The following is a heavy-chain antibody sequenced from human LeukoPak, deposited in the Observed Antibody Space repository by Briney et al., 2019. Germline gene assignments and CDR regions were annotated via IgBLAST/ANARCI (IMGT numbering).Heavy chain of an antibody. CDR2: IIPILGIA. Sequence: RASVKVSCKASGGTFSSYAISWVRQAPGQGLEWMGRIIPILGIANYAQKFQGRVTITADKSTSTAYMELSSLRSEDTAVYYCARDNSWGREYNYYSMDVWGQGTTVTVSS. V-gene: IGHV1-69*04. CDR3: ARDNSWGREYNYYSMDV. J-gene: IGHJ6*02. CDR1: GGTFSSYA. D-gene: IGHD7-27*01.